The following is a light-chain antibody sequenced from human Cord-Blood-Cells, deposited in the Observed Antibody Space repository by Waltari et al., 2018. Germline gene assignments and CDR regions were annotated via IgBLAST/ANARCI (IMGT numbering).Light chain of an antibody. CDR3: MQALQTPPYS. CDR1: QSLLHSNGYNY. Sequence: DIVMTQSPLSLPVTPGEAASISCSSRQSLLHSNGYNYLDWYLQKPGQSPQVLIYLGSNRASGVPDRFSGSGAGTDFTLKISRVEAEDVGVYYCMQALQTPPYSFGQGTKLEIK. CDR2: LGS. J-gene: IGKJ2*03. V-gene: IGKV2-28*01.